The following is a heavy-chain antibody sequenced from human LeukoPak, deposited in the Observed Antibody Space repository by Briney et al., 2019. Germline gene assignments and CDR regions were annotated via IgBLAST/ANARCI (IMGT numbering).Heavy chain of an antibody. J-gene: IGHJ4*02. CDR3: ARGAESAYGGYEGSHFDY. V-gene: IGHV1-46*01. CDR2: INPSGGST. Sequence: GASVKVSCKASGYTFTSYYMHWVRQAPGQGLEWMGIINPSGGSTSYAQKFQGRVTMTRDTSTSTVYMELSSLRSEDTAVYYCARGAESAYGGYEGSHFDYRGQGTLVTVSS. CDR1: GYTFTSYY. D-gene: IGHD5-12*01.